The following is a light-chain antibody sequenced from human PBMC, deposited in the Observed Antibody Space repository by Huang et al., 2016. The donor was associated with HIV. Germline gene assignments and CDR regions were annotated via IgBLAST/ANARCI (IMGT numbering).Light chain of an antibody. Sequence: EIVMTQSPGTLSLSPGERATLSCRPSQSVSSNLAWYQHKPSQAPRLLIYGASTRATGVPARFSGSGSGTEFTLTISSLQSDDFVVYYCQQYQDWPRTFGQGTKVEIK. CDR2: GAS. J-gene: IGKJ1*01. CDR3: QQYQDWPRT. V-gene: IGKV3-15*01. CDR1: QSVSSN.